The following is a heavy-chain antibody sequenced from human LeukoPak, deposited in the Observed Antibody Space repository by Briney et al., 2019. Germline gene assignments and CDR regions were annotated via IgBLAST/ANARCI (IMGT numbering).Heavy chain of an antibody. J-gene: IGHJ4*02. Sequence: GGSLRLSCAASGFPFSAYSMNWVRQAPGKGLEWVSSISGSSSYLYYADSVKGRFTISRDNAKNSLYLHMNSLRAEDTAVYYCAKAYYDSSGYSCYFDYWGQGTLVTVSS. CDR1: GFPFSAYS. V-gene: IGHV3-21*01. CDR3: AKAYYDSSGYSCYFDY. CDR2: ISGSSSYL. D-gene: IGHD3-22*01.